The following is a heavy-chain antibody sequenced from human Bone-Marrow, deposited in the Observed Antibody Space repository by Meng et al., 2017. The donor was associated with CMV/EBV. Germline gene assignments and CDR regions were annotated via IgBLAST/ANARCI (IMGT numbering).Heavy chain of an antibody. CDR2: INHSGST. J-gene: IGHJ6*02. D-gene: IGHD1-26*01. CDR1: GGSFSGYY. Sequence: GSRRLSCAVYGGSFSGYYWSWIRQPPGKGLEWIGEINHSGSTNYNPSLKSRVTISVDTSKNQFSRKLSSVNAADTAVYYCARGGGATSYYYYGMDVWGQGTTVTVSS. CDR3: ARGGGATSYYYYGMDV. V-gene: IGHV4-34*01.